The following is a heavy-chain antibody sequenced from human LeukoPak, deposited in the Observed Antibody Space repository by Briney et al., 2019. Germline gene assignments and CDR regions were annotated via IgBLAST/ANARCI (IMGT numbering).Heavy chain of an antibody. CDR2: IYSGGST. CDR1: GFTVSSNY. Sequence: PGGSLRLSCAASGFTVSSNYMSWVRQAPGKGLEWVSVIYSGGSTYYADSVKGRFTISRDNSKNTLYLQMNSLRAEDTAVYYCARERGYSGYENFDYWGLGTLVTVSS. J-gene: IGHJ4*02. V-gene: IGHV3-66*01. D-gene: IGHD5-12*01. CDR3: ARERGYSGYENFDY.